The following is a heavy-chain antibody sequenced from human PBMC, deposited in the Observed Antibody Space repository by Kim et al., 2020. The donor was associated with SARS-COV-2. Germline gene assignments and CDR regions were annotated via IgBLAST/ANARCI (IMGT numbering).Heavy chain of an antibody. V-gene: IGHV3-15*01. CDR2: IKSKTDGGTT. Sequence: GGSLRLSCAASGFTFSNAWMSWVRQAPGKGLEWVGRIKSKTDGGTTDYAAPVKGRFTISRDDSKNTLYLQMNSLKTEDTAVYYCTTRGWWDILTGYYWGDYWGQGTLVTVSS. D-gene: IGHD3-9*01. J-gene: IGHJ4*02. CDR3: TTRGWWDILTGYYWGDY. CDR1: GFTFSNAW.